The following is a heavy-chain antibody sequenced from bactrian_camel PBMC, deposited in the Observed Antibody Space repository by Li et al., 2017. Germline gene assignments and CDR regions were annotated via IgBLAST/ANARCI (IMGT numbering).Heavy chain of an antibody. Sequence: QVQLVESGGGLVQPGGSLRLSCAASGFTFSDYAVSWVRQAPGKGLEWVSSSGGSSTFYADSVKGRFTIARDNVKNTLYLQLNYLKTEDTAMYYCANWGDNYWGQGTQVTVS. CDR1: GFTFSDYA. D-gene: IGHD5*01. CDR3: ANWGDNY. J-gene: IGHJ4*01. CDR2: SGGSST. V-gene: IGHV3S1*01.